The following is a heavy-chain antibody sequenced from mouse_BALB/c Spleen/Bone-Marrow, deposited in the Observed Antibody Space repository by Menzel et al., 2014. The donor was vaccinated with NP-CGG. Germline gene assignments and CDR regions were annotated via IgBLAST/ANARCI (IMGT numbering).Heavy chain of an antibody. V-gene: IGHV5-9-4*01. Sequence: EVKLMESGGGSVKPGGSLKLSCAASGFTFSNYAMSWVRQSPEKRLEWVAEISSGGSYTYYPDTVTGRFTISRDNAKNTLYLEMSSLRSEGTAMYYCARAYRYDGGYYYAMDYWGQGTSVTVSS. D-gene: IGHD2-14*01. CDR3: ARAYRYDGGYYYAMDY. J-gene: IGHJ4*01. CDR2: ISSGGSYT. CDR1: GFTFSNYA.